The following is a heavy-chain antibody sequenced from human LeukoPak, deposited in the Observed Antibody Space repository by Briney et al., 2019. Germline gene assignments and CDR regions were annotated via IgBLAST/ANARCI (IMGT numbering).Heavy chain of an antibody. V-gene: IGHV3-23*01. Sequence: GGSLRLSCAASGFTFSSYAMSWVRQAPGKGLEWVSAISGSGGSTYYADSVKGRFTISRDNSKNTLYLQMNSLGAEDTVVYYCALLDTAYAFDIWGQGTMVTVSS. CDR2: ISGSGGST. CDR3: ALLDTAYAFDI. D-gene: IGHD5-18*01. CDR1: GFTFSSYA. J-gene: IGHJ3*02.